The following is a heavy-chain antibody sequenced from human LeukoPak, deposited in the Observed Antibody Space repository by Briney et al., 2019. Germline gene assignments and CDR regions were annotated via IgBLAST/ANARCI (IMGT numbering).Heavy chain of an antibody. CDR1: GGSISSGGYS. D-gene: IGHD3-10*01. J-gene: IGHJ5*02. Sequence: SQTLSLTCAVSGGSISSGGYSWSWIRQPPGKGLEWIGYIYHSGSTYYNPSLKSRVTISVDRSKNQFSLKLSSVTAADTAVYYCARGSGSYQFSWFDPWGQGTLVTVSS. CDR3: ARGSGSYQFSWFDP. V-gene: IGHV4-30-2*01. CDR2: IYHSGST.